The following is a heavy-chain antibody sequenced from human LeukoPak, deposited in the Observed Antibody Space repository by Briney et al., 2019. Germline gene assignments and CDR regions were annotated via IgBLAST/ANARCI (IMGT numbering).Heavy chain of an antibody. V-gene: IGHV3-7*04. Sequence: GGSLRLSCTATGFTFSNYWMSWVRQTPEKGLEWVANIKQDGSETVYVDSVKGRFTISRDNAKNSLILQMNSLRGEDTAVYYCARALGNSTGDYWGQGTLVTVSS. CDR2: IKQDGSET. CDR1: GFTFSNYW. J-gene: IGHJ4*02. D-gene: IGHD7-27*01. CDR3: ARALGNSTGDY.